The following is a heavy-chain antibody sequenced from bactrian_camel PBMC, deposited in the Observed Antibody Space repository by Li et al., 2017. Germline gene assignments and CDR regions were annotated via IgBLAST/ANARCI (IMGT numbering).Heavy chain of an antibody. Sequence: DVQLVESGGGSVQTGGSLGLSCAPSGLSVSDFSMAWFRQSPGKEREAVAAIRRDDLTAYTDSVKGRFTISRDSAKTTLFLGMNSLKPDDSATYYCATGVYCANVLSPSEYDTWGQGTQVTVS. CDR3: ATGVYCANVLSPSEYDT. D-gene: IGHD3*01. CDR2: IRRDDLT. CDR1: GLSVSDFS. J-gene: IGHJ4*01. V-gene: IGHV3S67*01.